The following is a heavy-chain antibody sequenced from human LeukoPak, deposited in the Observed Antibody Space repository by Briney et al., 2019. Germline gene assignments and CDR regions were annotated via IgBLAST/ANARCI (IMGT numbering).Heavy chain of an antibody. CDR3: ARGPYWYFDL. CDR1: GGSISSYY. J-gene: IGHJ2*01. Sequence: SETLSLTCTVSGGSISSYYWIWIRQPPGKGLEWIGYIYYSGSTNYNPSLKSRVTISVDTSKNQFSLKLSSVTAADTAVYYCARGPYWYFDLWGRGTLVTVSS. V-gene: IGHV4-59*08. CDR2: IYYSGST.